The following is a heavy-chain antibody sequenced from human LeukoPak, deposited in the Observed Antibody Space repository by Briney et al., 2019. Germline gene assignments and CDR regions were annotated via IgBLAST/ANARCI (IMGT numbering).Heavy chain of an antibody. J-gene: IGHJ5*02. V-gene: IGHV4-34*01. Sequence: SETLSLTCAVYSGSFSGYNWNWIRQSPGKGLEWIGEINQSGRINYNPSLKSRVTISVDTSKNQFPLKLTSLTAADTAVYYCAREAAIATAIVWFDPWGQGTLVTVTS. CDR1: SGSFSGYN. CDR2: INQSGRI. D-gene: IGHD6-13*01. CDR3: AREAAIATAIVWFDP.